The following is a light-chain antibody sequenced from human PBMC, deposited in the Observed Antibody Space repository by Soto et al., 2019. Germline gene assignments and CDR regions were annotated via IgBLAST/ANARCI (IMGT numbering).Light chain of an antibody. Sequence: DLPMTQSPSSLSASVGDRVTITCQASQDINNYLNWYQQKPGKAPKLLIYDASNLETGVPSRFSGSGSGTDFTFTIRSLQPEDIATYYCQQYDNLPYTFGQGTKLEIK. V-gene: IGKV1-33*01. CDR3: QQYDNLPYT. J-gene: IGKJ2*01. CDR2: DAS. CDR1: QDINNY.